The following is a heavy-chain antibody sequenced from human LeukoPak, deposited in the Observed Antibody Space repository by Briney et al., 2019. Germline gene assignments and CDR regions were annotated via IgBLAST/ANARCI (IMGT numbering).Heavy chain of an antibody. Sequence: DTLTLTCAVWGRPFSGYYGSGMRRPPGEGREGIGYIYYSESTNYNPSLKSRVTIPTETSKSQFSLNLRSVTAEDTGIYYCARGRCRNSGCRPYFDYWGQGTQVPVSS. D-gene: IGHD3-22*01. J-gene: IGHJ4*02. CDR1: GRPFSGYY. CDR3: ARGRCRNSGCRPYFDY. CDR2: IYYSEST. V-gene: IGHV4-59*13.